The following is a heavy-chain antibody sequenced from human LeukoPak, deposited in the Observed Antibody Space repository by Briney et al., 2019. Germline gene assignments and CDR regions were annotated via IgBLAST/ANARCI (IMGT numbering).Heavy chain of an antibody. Sequence: SETLSLTCTVSGGSISRGDYYWSWIRQPRGKGLEWIGDVYYSGSTSYNPSLKSRVTISVDTSKNQFSLKLSSVTAADTAVYYCARGVVEYFQHWGQGTLVTVSS. CDR2: VYYSGST. CDR3: ARGVVEYFQH. V-gene: IGHV4-30-4*01. CDR1: GGSISRGDYY. J-gene: IGHJ1*01.